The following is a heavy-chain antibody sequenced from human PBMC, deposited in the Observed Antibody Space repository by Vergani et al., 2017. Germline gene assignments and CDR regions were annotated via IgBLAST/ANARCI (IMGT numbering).Heavy chain of an antibody. J-gene: IGHJ2*01. CDR2: IYNSGNG. V-gene: IGHV4-39*01. Sequence: QMQLQESGPGLVKASETLSLTCTVSGDSIISRSYYWGWIRQPPGKGLEWIGSIYNSGNGDSSSSLKSRVTISEDTSKNQFSLRLTSVNAADTAVYYCASGKYYSDSTSHFRGRYFDVWGRGSLVTVPS. CDR1: GDSIISRSYY. D-gene: IGHD3-16*01. CDR3: ASGKYYSDSTSHFRGRYFDV.